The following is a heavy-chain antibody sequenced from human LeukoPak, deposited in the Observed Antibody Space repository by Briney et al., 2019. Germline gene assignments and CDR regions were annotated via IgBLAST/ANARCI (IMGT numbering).Heavy chain of an antibody. D-gene: IGHD1-1*01. V-gene: IGHV3-30*18. CDR2: ISYDGSNK. CDR3: AKEERAHYFDY. Sequence: TGGSLRLSCAASGFTFSSYGMHWVRQAPGKGLEWVAVISYDGSNKYYADSVKGRFTISRDNSKNTLYLQMNSLRAEDTAVYYCAKEERAHYFDYWGQGTLVTVSS. J-gene: IGHJ4*02. CDR1: GFTFSSYG.